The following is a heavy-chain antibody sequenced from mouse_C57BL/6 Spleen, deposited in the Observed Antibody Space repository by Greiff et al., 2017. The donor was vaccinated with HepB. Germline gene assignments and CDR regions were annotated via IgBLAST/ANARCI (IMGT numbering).Heavy chain of an antibody. CDR3: ARQYGNYFDY. CDR2: ISGGGGNT. D-gene: IGHD2-10*02. Sequence: EVNVVESGGGLVKPGGSLKLSCAASGFTFSSYTMSWVRQTPEKRLEWVATISGGGGNTYYPDSVKGRFTISRDNAKNTLYLQMSSLRSEDTALYYCARQYGNYFDYWGQGTTLTVSS. CDR1: GFTFSSYT. V-gene: IGHV5-9*01. J-gene: IGHJ2*01.